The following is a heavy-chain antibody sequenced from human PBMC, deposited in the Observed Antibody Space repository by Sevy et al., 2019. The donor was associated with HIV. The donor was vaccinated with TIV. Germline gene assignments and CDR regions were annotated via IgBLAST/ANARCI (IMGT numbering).Heavy chain of an antibody. J-gene: IGHJ4*02. D-gene: IGHD5-12*01. Sequence: SETLSLTCAVYGGSFSGYYWSWIRQPPGKGLEWIGEINHSGSTNYNPSLKSRVTISVDTSKNQFSLKLSSVTAADTAVYYRGGAKDGYNPLDYWGQGTLVTVSS. CDR3: GGAKDGYNPLDY. CDR1: GGSFSGYY. V-gene: IGHV4-34*01. CDR2: INHSGST.